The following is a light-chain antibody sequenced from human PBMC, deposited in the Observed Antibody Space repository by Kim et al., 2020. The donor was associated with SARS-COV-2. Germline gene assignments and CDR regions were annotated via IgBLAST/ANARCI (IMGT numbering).Light chain of an antibody. Sequence: ASVGDRVTITCRASQDIRNHLAWYQQEPEKVPKVLIYAASALASGVPSRFGGSGSGTDFTLTITSLQPEDVATYYCQKYDSVPWTFGPGTRVDIK. V-gene: IGKV1-27*01. CDR3: QKYDSVPWT. CDR1: QDIRNH. CDR2: AAS. J-gene: IGKJ1*01.